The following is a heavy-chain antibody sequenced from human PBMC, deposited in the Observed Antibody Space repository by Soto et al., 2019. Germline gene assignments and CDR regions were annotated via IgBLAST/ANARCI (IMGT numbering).Heavy chain of an antibody. D-gene: IGHD1-20*01. Sequence: EEEKKGASVKVSCKASGYTFTSNGISWLRQAPGQGLEWMGWISAYNGNTNYAQKLQGRVTMTTDTSTSTAYMELRSLRSDDTAVYYCARENNWNDENWFDPWGQGTLVTVSS. J-gene: IGHJ5*02. CDR2: ISAYNGNT. CDR3: ARENNWNDENWFDP. V-gene: IGHV1-18*01. CDR1: GYTFTSNG.